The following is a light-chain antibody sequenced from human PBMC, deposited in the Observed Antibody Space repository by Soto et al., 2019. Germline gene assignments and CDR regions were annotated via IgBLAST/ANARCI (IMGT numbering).Light chain of an antibody. V-gene: IGKV3-11*01. Sequence: EIVLTQSPATLSLSPGERATLSCRASQSVSSYLAWYQQKPGQAPRLLIYDASNRAAAIPARSSGSGSGTDYILTIRSIVHKAFAVYYCRQRRHPFTFGHGTKV. CDR3: RQRRHPFT. J-gene: IGKJ3*01. CDR2: DAS. CDR1: QSVSSY.